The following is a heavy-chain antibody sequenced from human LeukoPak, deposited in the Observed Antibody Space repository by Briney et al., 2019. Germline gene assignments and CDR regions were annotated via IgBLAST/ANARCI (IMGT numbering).Heavy chain of an antibody. J-gene: IGHJ5*02. CDR1: GYTFTGYY. CDR2: INPNSGGT. V-gene: IGHV1-2*02. CDR3: ARDPSGWYPDSNWFDP. Sequence: ASVKVSCKASGYTFTGYYMHWVRQAPGQGLEWMGWINPNSGGTNYAQKFQGRVTMTRDTSISTAYMELSRLRSDDTAVYYCARDPSGWYPDSNWFDPWGQGTLVTVSS. D-gene: IGHD6-19*01.